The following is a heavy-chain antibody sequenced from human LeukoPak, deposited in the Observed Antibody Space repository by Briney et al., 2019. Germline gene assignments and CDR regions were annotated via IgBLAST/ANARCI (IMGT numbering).Heavy chain of an antibody. J-gene: IGHJ4*02. CDR3: ASGSGSYYKNDYFDY. V-gene: IGHV3-7*01. Sequence: PGGSLRLSCAASGFTFSSYWMSWVRQAPGKGLEWVANIKQDGSEKYYVDSVKGRFTISRDNAKNSLYLQMNSLRAEDTAVYYCASGSGSYYKNDYFDYWGQGTLVTVSS. D-gene: IGHD3-10*01. CDR1: GFTFSSYW. CDR2: IKQDGSEK.